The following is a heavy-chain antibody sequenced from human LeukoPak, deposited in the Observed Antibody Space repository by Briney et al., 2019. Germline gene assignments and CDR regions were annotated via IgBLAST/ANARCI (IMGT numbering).Heavy chain of an antibody. CDR3: ARVMWYHYNWFDP. CDR1: GGTFSSYA. J-gene: IGHJ5*02. Sequence: ASVKVSCKASGGTFSSYAISWVRQAPGQGLEWMGGIIPIFGTANYAQKFQGRVTITTDESTSTAYMELSSLRSEDTAVYYCARVMWYHYNWFDPWGQGTLVTVSS. D-gene: IGHD2-15*01. CDR2: IIPIFGTA. V-gene: IGHV1-69*05.